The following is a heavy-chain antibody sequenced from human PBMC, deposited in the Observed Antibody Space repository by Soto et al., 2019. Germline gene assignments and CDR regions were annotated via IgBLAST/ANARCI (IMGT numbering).Heavy chain of an antibody. CDR1: GDSVSSNSAA. CDR2: TYYRSKWYN. Sequence: SQTLSLTCAISGDSVSSNSAAWNWIRQSPSRGLEWLGRTYYRSKWYNDYAVSVKSRITINPDTSKNQFSLQLNSVTPEDTAVYYCARFATTVYDYYYGMDVWGQGTTVTGSS. D-gene: IGHD4-17*01. CDR3: ARFATTVYDYYYGMDV. J-gene: IGHJ6*02. V-gene: IGHV6-1*01.